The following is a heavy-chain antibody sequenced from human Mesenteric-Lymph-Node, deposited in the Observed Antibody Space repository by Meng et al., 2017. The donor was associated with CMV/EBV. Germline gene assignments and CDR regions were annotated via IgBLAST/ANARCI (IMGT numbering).Heavy chain of an antibody. CDR1: GFTFSSYS. D-gene: IGHD3-3*01. CDR3: ARDGAYYDFWSGYYSPLDAFDI. CDR2: ISGGSSYI. V-gene: IGHV3-21*01. J-gene: IGHJ3*02. Sequence: GGSLRLSCAASGFTFSSYSMNWVRQAPGKGLEWVSSISGGSSYIYYADSVKGRFTISRDNSKNTLYLQMNSLRAEDTAVYYCARDGAYYDFWSGYYSPLDAFDIWGQGTMVTVSS.